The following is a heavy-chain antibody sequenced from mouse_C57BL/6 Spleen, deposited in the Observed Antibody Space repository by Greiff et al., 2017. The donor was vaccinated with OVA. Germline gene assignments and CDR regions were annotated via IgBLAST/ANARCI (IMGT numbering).Heavy chain of an antibody. CDR2: IDPEDGET. Sequence: VQLQQSGAELVKPGASVKLSCTASGFNIKDYYMHWVKQRTEQGLEWIGRIDPEDGETKYAPKFQGKAPITVDTSSNTAYLQLSSLTSEDTAVYYCARGYDYDEVYYYAMDDWGKGTSVTVSS. CDR3: ARGYDYDEVYYYAMDD. J-gene: IGHJ4*01. CDR1: GFNIKDYY. V-gene: IGHV14-2*01. D-gene: IGHD2-4*01.